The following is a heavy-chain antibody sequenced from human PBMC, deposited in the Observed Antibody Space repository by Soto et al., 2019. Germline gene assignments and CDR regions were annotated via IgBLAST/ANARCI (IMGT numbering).Heavy chain of an antibody. J-gene: IGHJ4*02. CDR3: ARHQGGATLFDY. CDR2: IYYSGST. D-gene: IGHD1-26*01. V-gene: IGHV4-59*01. CDR1: GGSISSYY. Sequence: PSETLCLTCTVSGGSISSYYWSWIRQPPGKGLEWIGYIYYSGSTNYNPSLKSRVTISVDTSKNQFSLKLSSVTAADTAVYYCARHQGGATLFDYWGQGTLVTVSS.